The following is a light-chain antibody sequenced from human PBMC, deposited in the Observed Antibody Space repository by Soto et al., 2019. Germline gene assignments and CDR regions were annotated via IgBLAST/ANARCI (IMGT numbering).Light chain of an antibody. CDR2: GVS. J-gene: IGKJ2*01. CDR3: QQYSNLPHT. Sequence: EIVLTQSPGTLSLSPGERATLSCRASQSVSYSYFAWYQQKPAQAPRLLIYGVSSRATGIPDRFSGSGSGTDFTLTISRLEPEDFVVYDCQQYSNLPHTFGQGTKVDIK. V-gene: IGKV3-20*01. CDR1: QSVSYSY.